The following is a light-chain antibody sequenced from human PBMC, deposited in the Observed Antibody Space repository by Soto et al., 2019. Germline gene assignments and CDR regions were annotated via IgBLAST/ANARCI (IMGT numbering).Light chain of an antibody. V-gene: IGKV3-20*01. J-gene: IGKJ1*01. CDR2: GAS. CDR3: QQYGSSPT. Sequence: EILLTQSPCTLSLSAGERATLSCRASQSVSSSYLVWYQQKPGHAPRLLIYGASSRATGIPDRLSGSGSGTVFTLTISRLEPEYFPVYYCQQYGSSPTFGQGTKVDIK. CDR1: QSVSSSY.